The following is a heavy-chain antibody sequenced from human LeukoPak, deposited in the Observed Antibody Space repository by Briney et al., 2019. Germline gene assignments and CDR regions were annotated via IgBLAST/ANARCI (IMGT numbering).Heavy chain of an antibody. D-gene: IGHD3-10*01. J-gene: IGHJ4*02. V-gene: IGHV3-49*04. CDR1: GFTFGDYA. CDR2: IRSKAYGGTT. CDR3: TRVGYYGSGSYYYFDY. Sequence: GGSLRLSSTASGFTFGDYAMSWVRQAPGKGLEGVGFIRSKAYGGTTEYAASVKGRFTISRDDSKSIAYLQMNSLKTEDTAVYYCTRVGYYGSGSYYYFDYWGQGTLVTVSS.